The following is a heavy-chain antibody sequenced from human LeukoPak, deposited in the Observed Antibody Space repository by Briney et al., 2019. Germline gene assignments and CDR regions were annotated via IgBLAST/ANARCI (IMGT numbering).Heavy chain of an antibody. D-gene: IGHD4-23*01. Sequence: SETLSLTCTVSGGSISSYYWSWIRQPPGKGLEWIGYIYYSGSTNYNPSLKSRVTISVDTSENQFSLKLSSVTAADTAVYYCARETPSHLRYFDYWGQGTLVTVSS. CDR1: GGSISSYY. CDR2: IYYSGST. J-gene: IGHJ4*02. V-gene: IGHV4-59*01. CDR3: ARETPSHLRYFDY.